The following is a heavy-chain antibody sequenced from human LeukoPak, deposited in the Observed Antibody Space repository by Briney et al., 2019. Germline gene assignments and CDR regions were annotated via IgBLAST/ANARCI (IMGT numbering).Heavy chain of an antibody. CDR1: GFTFRTYE. CDR3: ARDGDSGYPAPFDI. CDR2: ISRSGGNI. Sequence: GGSLRLSCAASGFTFRTYEMAWVRQAPGKGLEWVAHISRSGGNIYYADSVKGRFIISRDNAKNSLYLQMNSLRAEDTAVYYCARDGDSGYPAPFDIWGQGTMVTVSS. D-gene: IGHD5-12*01. J-gene: IGHJ3*02. V-gene: IGHV3-48*03.